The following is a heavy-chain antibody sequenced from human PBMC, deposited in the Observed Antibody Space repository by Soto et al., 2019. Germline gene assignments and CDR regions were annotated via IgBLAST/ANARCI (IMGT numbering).Heavy chain of an antibody. CDR3: AKDYYDSSGYYPPALLFDY. D-gene: IGHD3-22*01. CDR2: INAGNGNT. CDR1: GYTFTSYA. V-gene: IGHV1-3*01. Sequence: GASVKVSCKASGYTFTSYAMHWVRRAPGQRLEWMGWINAGNGNTKYSQKFQGRVTITRDTSASTAYMELSSLRSEDTAVYYCAKDYYDSSGYYPPALLFDYWGQGTLVTVSS. J-gene: IGHJ4*02.